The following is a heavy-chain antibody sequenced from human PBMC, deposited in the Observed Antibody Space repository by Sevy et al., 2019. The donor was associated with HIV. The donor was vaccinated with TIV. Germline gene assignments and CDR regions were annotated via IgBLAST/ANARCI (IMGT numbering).Heavy chain of an antibody. CDR1: GFTFGDYA. Sequence: GGSLRLSCTASGFTFGDYAMSWFRQAPGKGLEWVGFIRSNAYGGTTEYAGSVKGRFTISRNDSKSIAYLQMNSLKTEDTAVYYCTRVTFYSSSWYLYSDDAFDIWGQGTMVTVSS. CDR3: TRVTFYSSSWYLYSDDAFDI. V-gene: IGHV3-49*03. J-gene: IGHJ3*02. CDR2: IRSNAYGGTT. D-gene: IGHD6-13*01.